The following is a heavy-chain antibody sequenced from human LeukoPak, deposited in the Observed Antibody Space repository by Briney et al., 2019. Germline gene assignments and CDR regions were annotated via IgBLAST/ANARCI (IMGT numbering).Heavy chain of an antibody. Sequence: ASVKVSCKASRGTFSSYAISWVRQAPGQGLEWMGGIIPIFGTANYAQKFQGRVTITADESTSTAYMELSSLRSEDTAVYYCARDGYPYYYDSSGFDYWGQGTLVTVSS. CDR3: ARDGYPYYYDSSGFDY. V-gene: IGHV1-69*01. D-gene: IGHD3-22*01. CDR2: IIPIFGTA. J-gene: IGHJ4*02. CDR1: RGTFSSYA.